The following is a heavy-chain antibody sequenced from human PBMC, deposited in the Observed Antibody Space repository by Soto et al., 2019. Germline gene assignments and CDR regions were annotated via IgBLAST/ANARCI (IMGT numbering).Heavy chain of an antibody. Sequence: SVKVSCKASGGTFSSYAISWVRQAPGQGLEWMGGVIPIFGTANYAQKFQGRVTITADKSTSKAYMELSSLRSEDTAVYYCARYGAIVLGVRLGMDVWGQ. CDR3: ARYGAIVLGVRLGMDV. CDR2: VIPIFGTA. V-gene: IGHV1-69*06. CDR1: GGTFSSYA. J-gene: IGHJ6*02. D-gene: IGHD3-10*01.